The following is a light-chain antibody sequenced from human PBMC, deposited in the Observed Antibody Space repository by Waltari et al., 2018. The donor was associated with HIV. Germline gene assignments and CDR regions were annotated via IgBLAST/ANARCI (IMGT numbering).Light chain of an antibody. CDR2: RNN. CDR1: TSNIGSND. Sequence: SVLTQPPSASGTPGQRVTISCSGSTSNIGSNDVFWYQHLPGAAPKLLIHRNNQRPSGFPDRFSGSTPGTSASLAISGLRSEDEADYYCVAWDDSLRGVVFGGGTKVAAL. CDR3: VAWDDSLRGVV. J-gene: IGLJ2*01. V-gene: IGLV1-47*01.